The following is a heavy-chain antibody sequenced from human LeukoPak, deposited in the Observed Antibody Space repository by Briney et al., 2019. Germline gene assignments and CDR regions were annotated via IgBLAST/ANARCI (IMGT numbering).Heavy chain of an antibody. V-gene: IGHV1-2*02. CDR2: INPNSGGT. D-gene: IGHD5-12*01. Sequence: ASVKVSCKASGYTFTGYYMDWVRQAPGQGLEWMGWINPNSGGTNYAQKFRGRVTMTRDTSISTAYMELSRLRSDDTAVYYCARATTLVATIGSMGYWGQGTLVTVSS. CDR1: GYTFTGYY. J-gene: IGHJ4*02. CDR3: ARATTLVATIGSMGY.